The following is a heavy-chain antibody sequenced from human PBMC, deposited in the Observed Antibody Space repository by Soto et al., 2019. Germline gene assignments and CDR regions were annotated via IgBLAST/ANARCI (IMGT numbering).Heavy chain of an antibody. CDR2: ISYDGSNK. CDR1: GLTFSRYG. V-gene: IGHV3-30*18. D-gene: IGHD3-3*01. CDR3: AKDGVVSIGRYYFYGMDV. J-gene: IGHJ6*02. Sequence: PGGSLRLSCAASGLTFSRYGMHWVRQAPGKGLEWVAVISYDGSNKYYADSVKGRFTISRDNSKNTLYLQMNSLRAEDTAVYYCAKDGVVSIGRYYFYGMDVWGQGTTVTVSS.